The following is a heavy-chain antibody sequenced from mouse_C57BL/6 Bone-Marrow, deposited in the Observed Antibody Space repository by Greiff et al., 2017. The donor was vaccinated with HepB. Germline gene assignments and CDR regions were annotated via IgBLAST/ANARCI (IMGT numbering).Heavy chain of an antibody. D-gene: IGHD4-1*01. CDR1: GFSFNTYA. V-gene: IGHV10-1*01. Sequence: EVQGVESGGGLVQPKGSLKLSCAASGFSFNTYAMNWVRQAPGKGLEWVARIRSKSNNYATYYADSVKDRFTISRDDSESMLYLQMNNLKTEDTAMYYCVRHWLGRGYYAMDYWGQGTSVTVSS. CDR2: IRSKSNNYAT. J-gene: IGHJ4*01. CDR3: VRHWLGRGYYAMDY.